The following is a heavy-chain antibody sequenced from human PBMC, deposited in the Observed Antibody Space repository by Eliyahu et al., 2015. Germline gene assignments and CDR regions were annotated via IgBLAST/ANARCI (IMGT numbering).Heavy chain of an antibody. CDR1: GXXVXTSGVG. CDR2: IYWNDDK. D-gene: IGHD1-26*01. V-gene: IGHV2-5*04. Sequence: QITLKESGPTLVXPTXTLTLTCSFXGXXVXTSGVGVAWIRQPPGKALEWLAVIYWNDDKRYSPSLETRLTITKDTPKNEVVFILTNVDRVDTGTYFCAREQKVGHYYAFDVWGQGTTVTVSS. J-gene: IGHJ6*02. CDR3: AREQKVGHYYAFDV.